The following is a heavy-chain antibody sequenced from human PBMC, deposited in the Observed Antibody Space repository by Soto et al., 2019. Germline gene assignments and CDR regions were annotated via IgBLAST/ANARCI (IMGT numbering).Heavy chain of an antibody. D-gene: IGHD2-2*01. CDR3: ARVFEYCSSTSCYFRAFDI. Sequence: QVQLQESGPGLVKPSGTLSLTCAVSSGSISSSNWWSWVRQPPGKGLEWIGGIYHSGSTNYNPSPKSRVTISVDKSQNQFSLKLSSVTAADTAVYYCARVFEYCSSTSCYFRAFDIWGQGTMVTVSS. J-gene: IGHJ3*02. CDR2: IYHSGST. V-gene: IGHV4-4*02. CDR1: SGSISSSNW.